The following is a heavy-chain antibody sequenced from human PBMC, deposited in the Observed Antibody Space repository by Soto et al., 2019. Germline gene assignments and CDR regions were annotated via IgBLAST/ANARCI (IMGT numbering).Heavy chain of an antibody. J-gene: IGHJ4*02. Sequence: GGSLRLSCAASEFTFSNYAMSWVRQAPGKGLEWVSSISDNGGTTYYADSVKGRFTISRDNSKNTLYLQMNSLRAEDTAVYYCAKDPQQLIVSSDYWGQGPQVTVSS. CDR2: ISDNGGTT. V-gene: IGHV3-23*01. CDR1: EFTFSNYA. CDR3: AKDPQQLIVSSDY. D-gene: IGHD6-13*01.